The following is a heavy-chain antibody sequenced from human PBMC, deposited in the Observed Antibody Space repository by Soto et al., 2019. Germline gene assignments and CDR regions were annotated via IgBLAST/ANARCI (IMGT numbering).Heavy chain of an antibody. CDR1: GGSITSGDYY. V-gene: IGHV4-30-4*01. D-gene: IGHD3-22*01. CDR2: IYYNGIT. Sequence: TLSLTCTVSGGSITSGDYYWSWIRQPPGKGLEWIGYIYYNGITYYNPSLRSRVTVSIEASKNLFSPKLSSVTAADTAVYYCARDYYDSSRNAFDIWGQGTMVTVSS. CDR3: ARDYYDSSRNAFDI. J-gene: IGHJ3*02.